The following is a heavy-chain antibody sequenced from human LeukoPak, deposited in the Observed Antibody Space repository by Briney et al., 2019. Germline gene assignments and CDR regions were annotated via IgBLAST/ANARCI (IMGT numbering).Heavy chain of an antibody. CDR2: VFYSGSA. V-gene: IGHV4-39*07. D-gene: IGHD3-22*01. Sequence: SETLSLTCSVSGDSIRDSVYYWGWIRQPPGKGLEWIGNVFYSGSAYYNPSLKSRVTISVDTSKNQFSLKLSSVTAADTAVYYCARGHSSGSNWFDPWGQGTLVTVSS. CDR3: ARGHSSGSNWFDP. CDR1: GDSIRDSVYY. J-gene: IGHJ5*02.